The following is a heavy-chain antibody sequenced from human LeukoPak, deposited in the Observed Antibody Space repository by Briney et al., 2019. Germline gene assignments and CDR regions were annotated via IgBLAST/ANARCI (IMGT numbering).Heavy chain of an antibody. CDR1: GFTFSSYA. CDR2: ISGSGGGT. CDR3: AKDRSITMIVVVITASDY. V-gene: IGHV3-23*01. D-gene: IGHD3-22*01. Sequence: PGGSLRLSCAASGFTFSSYAMSWVRQAPGKGLEWVSAISGSGGGTYYADSVKGRFTISRDNSKNTLYLQMNSLRAEDTAVYYCAKDRSITMIVVVITASDYWGQGTLVTVSS. J-gene: IGHJ4*02.